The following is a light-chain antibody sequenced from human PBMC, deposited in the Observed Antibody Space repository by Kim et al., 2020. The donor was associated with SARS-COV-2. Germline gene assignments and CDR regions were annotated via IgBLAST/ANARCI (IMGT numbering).Light chain of an antibody. J-gene: IGKJ1*01. Sequence: EIVLTQSPGTLSLSPGERATLSCRASQSVNSNYLAWYQQTPGQAPRLLIYAASSRATGIPDRFSGSGSGTVFTLTISRLEAEDLAVYYYQQYSCSPITFGQGTKVDIK. CDR1: QSVNSNY. CDR2: AAS. CDR3: QQYSCSPIT. V-gene: IGKV3-20*01.